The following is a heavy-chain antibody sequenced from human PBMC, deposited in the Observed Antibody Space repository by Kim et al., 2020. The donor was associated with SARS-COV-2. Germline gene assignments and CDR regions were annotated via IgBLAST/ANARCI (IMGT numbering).Heavy chain of an antibody. V-gene: IGHV4-4*07. CDR2: IHPSGST. CDR3: ARGDYDGGGCGY. D-gene: IGHD3-22*01. CDR1: GDSISSYY. Sequence: SETLSLTCTVSGDSISSYYWTWLRQPAGKGLEWIGRIHPSGSTTYNPSLKSRVPMSVDTSKNRFSLKVTSVTAADTAVYYCARGDYDGGGCGYWGQGTLVTVSS. J-gene: IGHJ4*02.